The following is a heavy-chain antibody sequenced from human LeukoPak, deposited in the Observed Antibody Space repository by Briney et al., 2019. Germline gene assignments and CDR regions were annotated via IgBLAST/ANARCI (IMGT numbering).Heavy chain of an antibody. J-gene: IGHJ4*02. CDR1: GGSISSYY. Sequence: SETLSLTCTVSGGSISSYYWNWIRQPPGKGLEWIGYIYCGGSSSYNPSLKSRATISVDTSTSQLSLRLRSVTAADTAVYYCARAPLTPVMYDYWGQGTLVIVSS. V-gene: IGHV4-59*08. CDR3: ARAPLTPVMYDY. D-gene: IGHD4-23*01. CDR2: IYCGGSS.